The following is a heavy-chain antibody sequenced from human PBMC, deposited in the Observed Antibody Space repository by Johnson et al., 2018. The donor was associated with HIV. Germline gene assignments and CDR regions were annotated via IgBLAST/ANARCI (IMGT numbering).Heavy chain of an antibody. CDR1: AFTFSNYA. V-gene: IGHV3-23*04. CDR2: ISGSGGST. Sequence: VQLVESGGGLVQPGGSLRLSCAASAFTFSNYAMFWVRQAPGKGLEWVSAISGSGGSTYYADSVKGRFTISRDNSKNTLYLQMNSLRAEDTAVYYCATVVNAPRAFDIWGQGTMVTVSS. CDR3: ATVVNAPRAFDI. J-gene: IGHJ3*02. D-gene: IGHD2-21*01.